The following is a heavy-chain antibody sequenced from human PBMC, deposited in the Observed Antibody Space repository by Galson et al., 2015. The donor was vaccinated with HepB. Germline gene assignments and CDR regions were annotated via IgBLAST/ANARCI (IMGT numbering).Heavy chain of an antibody. Sequence: SLRLSCAASGFTFSSYAMHWVRQAPGKRLEYVSAISSNGGSTYYADSVKGRFTISRDNSKNTLYLQMSSLRAEDTAVYYCVKDHGIRGGYEAYFFDYWGQGTLVTVSS. V-gene: IGHV3-64D*06. J-gene: IGHJ4*02. D-gene: IGHD2-15*01. CDR2: ISSNGGST. CDR3: VKDHGIRGGYEAYFFDY. CDR1: GFTFSSYA.